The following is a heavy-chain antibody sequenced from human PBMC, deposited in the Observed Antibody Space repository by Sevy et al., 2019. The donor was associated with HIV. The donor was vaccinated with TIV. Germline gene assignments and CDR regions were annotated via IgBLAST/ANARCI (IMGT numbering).Heavy chain of an antibody. J-gene: IGHJ3*02. D-gene: IGHD6-13*01. Sequence: GGSLRLSCAASGFTFSSYSMNWVRQAPGKGLEWVSSISSSSSYIYYADSVKGRFTISRDNAKNSLYLQMNSLRAEDTVVYYCATDPPLVPSAFDIWGQGTMVTVSS. V-gene: IGHV3-21*01. CDR3: ATDPPLVPSAFDI. CDR1: GFTFSSYS. CDR2: ISSSSSYI.